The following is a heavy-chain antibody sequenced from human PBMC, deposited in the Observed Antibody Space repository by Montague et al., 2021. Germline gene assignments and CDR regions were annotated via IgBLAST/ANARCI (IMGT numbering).Heavy chain of an antibody. Sequence: TLSLTCSVSGGSISSGGFYWSWIRQHPGKGPEWIGSIYDSGSTNYNPSLKCRLTLSRDTSKNQVSLRLTSVTAAETAVYYCARSGGYCSGGRCDPFDYWGQGTLVTVSS. V-gene: IGHV4-31*03. CDR1: GGSISSGGFY. CDR3: ARSGGYCSGGRCDPFDY. J-gene: IGHJ4*02. CDR2: IYDSGST. D-gene: IGHD2-15*01.